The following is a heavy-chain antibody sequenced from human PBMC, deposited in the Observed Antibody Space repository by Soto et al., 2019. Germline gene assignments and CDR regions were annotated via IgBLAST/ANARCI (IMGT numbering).Heavy chain of an antibody. V-gene: IGHV3-30-3*01. CDR1: GFTFSSHA. CDR2: ISYDGSNK. J-gene: IGHJ4*02. Sequence: PGGSLRLSCAASGFTFSSHAMHWVRQAPGKGLEWVALISYDGSNKYYADSVKGRFTISRDNSKNTLYVQMNSLRAEDTAVYHCARQPYSSGWYVDYWGQGTLVTVSS. D-gene: IGHD6-19*01. CDR3: ARQPYSSGWYVDY.